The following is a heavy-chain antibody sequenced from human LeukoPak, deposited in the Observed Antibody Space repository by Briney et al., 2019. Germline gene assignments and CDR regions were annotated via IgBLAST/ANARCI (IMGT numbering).Heavy chain of an antibody. Sequence: GGSLRLSCAASGLTFSSYGMHWVRQAPGKGLEWVAFIRYDGSNKYYADSVKGRVTISRDNAKNTLYLQMNTLRAEDTAVYYCAREGYYASSGYYPYYFGYWGQRTLVTVSS. V-gene: IGHV3-30*02. D-gene: IGHD3-22*01. J-gene: IGHJ4*02. CDR3: AREGYYASSGYYPYYFGY. CDR2: IRYDGSNK. CDR1: GLTFSSYG.